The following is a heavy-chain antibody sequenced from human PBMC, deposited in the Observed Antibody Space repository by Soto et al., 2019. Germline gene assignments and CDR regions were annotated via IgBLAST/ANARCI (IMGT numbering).Heavy chain of an antibody. CDR1: GFSFGTYA. Sequence: PGGSLRLSCVASGFSFGTYAMTWVRQVPGKGLEWVSTISGGIGSTFYADSVKGRFTISRDISKKMLFLHMNGLRGEDTGTYYCGKGAARYFDYWGRGTLVTVSS. V-gene: IGHV3-23*01. CDR3: GKGAARYFDY. CDR2: ISGGIGST. D-gene: IGHD1-26*01. J-gene: IGHJ4*02.